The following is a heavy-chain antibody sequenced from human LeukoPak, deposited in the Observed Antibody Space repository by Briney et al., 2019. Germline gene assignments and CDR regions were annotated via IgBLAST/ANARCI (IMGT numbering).Heavy chain of an antibody. Sequence: GGSLRLSCAASGFSFSNYAMHWARQVPGKGLEWVTLISYDGSNKYYADSVKGRFTISRDNSKNTLFLQMNSLRAEDTAVFYCARAGGVIKPLDYWGQGTLVTVSS. CDR1: GFSFSNYA. D-gene: IGHD2/OR15-2a*01. CDR2: ISYDGSNK. CDR3: ARAGGVIKPLDY. V-gene: IGHV3-30-3*01. J-gene: IGHJ4*02.